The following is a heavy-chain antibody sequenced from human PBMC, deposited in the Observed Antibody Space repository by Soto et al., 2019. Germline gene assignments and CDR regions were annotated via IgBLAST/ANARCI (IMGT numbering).Heavy chain of an antibody. CDR2: VTASGGGT. Sequence: VGSLRLSCAASGFIFNNYAMTWVRQAPGKGLEWVSTVTASGGGTFYANSVKGRFTISRDNSRNTLHLQMSSLRVEDTALYYCAKALVPALTAKFGYWGQGTLVTVSS. D-gene: IGHD5-18*01. V-gene: IGHV3-23*01. CDR1: GFIFNNYA. J-gene: IGHJ4*02. CDR3: AKALVPALTAKFGY.